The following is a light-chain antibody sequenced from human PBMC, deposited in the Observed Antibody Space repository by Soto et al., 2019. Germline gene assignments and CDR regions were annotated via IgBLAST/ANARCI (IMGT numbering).Light chain of an antibody. J-gene: IGKJ5*01. Sequence: DIQMTQTPFILSASVGDTITITCQATQDISNYLNWYQQKPGEAPKLLIYDASKLETGVPSRFSGSGSGTDFTFTISSLQPEDFATYHCQQYDHLPITFGQGTRLEIK. CDR2: DAS. V-gene: IGKV1-33*01. CDR3: QQYDHLPIT. CDR1: QDISNY.